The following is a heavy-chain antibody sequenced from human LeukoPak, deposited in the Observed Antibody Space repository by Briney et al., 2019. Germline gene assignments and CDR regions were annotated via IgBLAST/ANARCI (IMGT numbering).Heavy chain of an antibody. CDR1: GGTFSSYA. CDR3: ARDETGYSSGWYPNYFDY. D-gene: IGHD6-19*01. V-gene: IGHV1-69*04. Sequence: SVKVSCKASGGTFSSYAISWVRQAPGQGLEWMGRIIPIFGIANYAQKFQGRVTITADKSTSTAYMELSSLRSEDTAVYCCARDETGYSSGWYPNYFDYWGQGTLVTVSS. CDR2: IIPIFGIA. J-gene: IGHJ4*02.